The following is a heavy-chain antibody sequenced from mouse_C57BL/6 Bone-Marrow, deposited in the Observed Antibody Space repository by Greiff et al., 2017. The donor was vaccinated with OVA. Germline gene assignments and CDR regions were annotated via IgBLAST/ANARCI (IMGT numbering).Heavy chain of an antibody. CDR3: ARITGYYYGSRWYFDV. CDR2: IWSGGST. D-gene: IGHD1-1*01. Sequence: VQLQQSGPGLVQPSQSLSITCTVSGFSLTSSGVHWVRQSPGKGLEWLGVIWSGGSTDYNAAFISRLSISKDNSKSQVFFKMNSLQADDTAIYYCARITGYYYGSRWYFDVWGTGTTVTVSS. J-gene: IGHJ1*03. CDR1: GFSLTSSG. V-gene: IGHV2-2*01.